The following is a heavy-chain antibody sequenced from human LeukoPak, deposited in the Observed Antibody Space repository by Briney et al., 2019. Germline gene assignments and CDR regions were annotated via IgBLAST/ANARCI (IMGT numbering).Heavy chain of an antibody. J-gene: IGHJ4*02. CDR2: ITGSGVST. D-gene: IGHD3-10*01. Sequence: GGSLRLSCAASGLTFSNYVMSWVRQAPGKGLEWVSAITGSGVSTYYAESVKGRFTISRDNSKKTLYLQMNSLRAEDTAVYYCARDSFGSGSSDYWGQGTLVTVSS. CDR1: GLTFSNYV. V-gene: IGHV3-23*01. CDR3: ARDSFGSGSSDY.